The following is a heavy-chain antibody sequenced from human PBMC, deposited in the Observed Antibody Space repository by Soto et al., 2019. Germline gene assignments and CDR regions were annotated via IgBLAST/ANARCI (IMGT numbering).Heavy chain of an antibody. CDR1: GYTFFSFW. J-gene: IGHJ4*02. Sequence: GECLKISCHGSGYTFFSFWIVWVRQVPGKGLEWVGRIDPGDSSATYSPTFQGHVTISADRSTRSAYLQWRSLRASVTAIYFCARRYCSRADCYSDSWGQGSLVTVSS. CDR3: ARRYCSRADCYSDS. V-gene: IGHV5-10-1*01. CDR2: IDPGDSSA. D-gene: IGHD2-2*01.